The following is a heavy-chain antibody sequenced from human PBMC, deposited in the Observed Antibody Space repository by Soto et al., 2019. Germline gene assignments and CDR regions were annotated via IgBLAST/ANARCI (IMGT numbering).Heavy chain of an antibody. CDR1: GFTFSSYA. CDR3: ARDRSIRRYYYYYGMDV. CDR2: ISYDGSNK. J-gene: IGHJ6*02. V-gene: IGHV3-30-3*01. Sequence: PGGSLRLSCAASGFTFSSYAMHWVRQAPGKGLEWVAVISYDGSNKYYADSVEGRFTISRDNSKNTLYLQMNSLRAEDTAVYYCARDRSIRRYYYYYGMDVWGQGTTVTVSS.